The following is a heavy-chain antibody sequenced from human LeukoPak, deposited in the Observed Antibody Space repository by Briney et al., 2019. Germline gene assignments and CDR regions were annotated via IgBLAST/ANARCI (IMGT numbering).Heavy chain of an antibody. CDR2: IFYSGST. J-gene: IGHJ5*01. Sequence: PSETLSLTCTVSGASISNYYWSWIRQPPGKGLEGMGYIFYSGSTPYNPSLRSQVTISVDSSKSQFSVKLSSVTAADTAVYYCARGGGWYDSWGQGTLVTVSS. CDR3: ARGGGWYDS. CDR1: GASISNYY. V-gene: IGHV4-59*01. D-gene: IGHD4-23*01.